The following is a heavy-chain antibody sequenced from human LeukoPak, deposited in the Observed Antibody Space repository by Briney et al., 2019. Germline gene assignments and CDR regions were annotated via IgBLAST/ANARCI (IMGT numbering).Heavy chain of an antibody. Sequence: PSETLSLTCTVSGYSISSGYYWGWIRQPPRKGLEWIGSIYHSGSTYYNTSLKSRVTISVDTSKNQFSLKLGSVTAADTAVYYCARDGDFWSGYYSRTYYFDYWGQGTLVTVSS. D-gene: IGHD3-3*01. J-gene: IGHJ4*02. V-gene: IGHV4-38-2*02. CDR1: GYSISSGYY. CDR2: IYHSGST. CDR3: ARDGDFWSGYYSRTYYFDY.